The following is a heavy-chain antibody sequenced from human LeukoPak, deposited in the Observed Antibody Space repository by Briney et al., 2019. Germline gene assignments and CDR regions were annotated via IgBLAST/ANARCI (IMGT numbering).Heavy chain of an antibody. J-gene: IGHJ4*02. CDR2: INHSGST. CDR3: ARSGEGGAY. D-gene: IGHD2-15*01. V-gene: IGHV4-34*01. CDR1: GGSFSGYY. Sequence: SETLSLTCAVYGGSFSGYYWSWIRQPPGKGLEWIGEINHSGSTNYNPSLKSRVTISVDTSKNQFSLNLSSVTAADTAVYYCARSGEGGAYWGQGTLVTVSS.